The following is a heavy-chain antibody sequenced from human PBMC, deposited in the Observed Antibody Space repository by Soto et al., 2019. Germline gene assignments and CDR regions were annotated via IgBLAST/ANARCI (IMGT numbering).Heavy chain of an antibody. V-gene: IGHV3-33*01. CDR1: GFTFSSYG. CDR3: ARDESTAMATGVDY. Sequence: QVQLVESGGGMVQPGRSLRLSCAASGFTFSSYGMHWVRQAPGKGLEWVAVIWYDGSNKYYADSVKGRFTISRDNSKNTLYLQMNSLRAEDTAVYYCARDESTAMATGVDYWGQGTLVTVSS. D-gene: IGHD5-18*01. J-gene: IGHJ4*02. CDR2: IWYDGSNK.